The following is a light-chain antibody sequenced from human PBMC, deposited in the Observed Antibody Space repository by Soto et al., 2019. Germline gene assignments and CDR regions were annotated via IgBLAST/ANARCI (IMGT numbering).Light chain of an antibody. CDR3: HQRSTSPLT. CDR2: GAS. CDR1: QSVSRF. J-gene: IGKJ4*01. V-gene: IGKV3-11*01. Sequence: EIVLTQSPATLSLSPGEGAALSCRASQSVSRFLAWYQQKPGQAPRLLIYGASNRATGIPTRFSGSGSGTDFTLTISSLEAEDFALYYCHQRSTSPLTFGGGTKVEIK.